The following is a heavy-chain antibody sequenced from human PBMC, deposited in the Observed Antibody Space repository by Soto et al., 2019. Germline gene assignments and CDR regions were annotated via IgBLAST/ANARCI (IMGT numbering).Heavy chain of an antibody. CDR3: AREGAPLASGMV. V-gene: IGHV1-69*13. CDR2: IIPVFGTA. J-gene: IGHJ2*01. CDR1: GGTFSRYA. Sequence: ASVKVSCKTSGGTFSRYAIRWVRLAPGQGLEWMGGIIPVFGTANYAQKFQGRVTITADESTSTAYMELSSLRSEDTAVYYCAREGAPLASGMVWGRGTLVTVSS.